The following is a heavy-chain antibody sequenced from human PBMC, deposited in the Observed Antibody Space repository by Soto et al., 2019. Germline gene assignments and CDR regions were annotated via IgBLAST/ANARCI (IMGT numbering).Heavy chain of an antibody. CDR1: GGTFSTHA. V-gene: IGHV1-69*01. D-gene: IGHD2-15*01. J-gene: IGHJ6*02. CDR3: ARGYCSGGNCYSGMDV. Sequence: SVKVSCKASGGTFSTHAIIWVRQAPGHGLEWMGGIIPISGTTYYTQKFQGRVTITADEPTSTAFMELSSLKSEDTAVFYCARGYCSGGNCYSGMDVWGQGTMVTVYS. CDR2: IIPISGTT.